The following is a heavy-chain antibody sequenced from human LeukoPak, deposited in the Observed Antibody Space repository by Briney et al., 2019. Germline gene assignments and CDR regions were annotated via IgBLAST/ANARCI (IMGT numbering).Heavy chain of an antibody. V-gene: IGHV5-51*01. J-gene: IGHJ3*02. CDR2: IYPGDSDT. CDR3: ARGDSIAGGAFDI. CDR1: GYSFTGYW. D-gene: IGHD6-13*01. Sequence: PGESLRISCKGSGYSFTGYWIGWVRQMPGKGLEWMGIIYPGDSDTRYSPSFQGQVTISADKSISTAYLQWSSLKASDTAMYYCARGDSIAGGAFDIWGQGTMVTVSS.